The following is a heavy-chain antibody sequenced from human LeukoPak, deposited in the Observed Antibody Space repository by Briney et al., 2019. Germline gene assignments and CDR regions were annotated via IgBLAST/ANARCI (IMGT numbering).Heavy chain of an antibody. CDR3: ARVMYYDILTGSYYFDY. CDR2: IYTSGST. CDR1: GGSISSYY. V-gene: IGHV4-4*07. D-gene: IGHD3-9*01. Sequence: SETLSLTCTVSGGSISSYYWSWIRQPAGKGLEWIGRIYTSGSTNYNPSLKSRVTMSVDTSKNQFSLELSSVTAADTAAYYCARVMYYDILTGSYYFDYWGQGTLVTVSS. J-gene: IGHJ4*02.